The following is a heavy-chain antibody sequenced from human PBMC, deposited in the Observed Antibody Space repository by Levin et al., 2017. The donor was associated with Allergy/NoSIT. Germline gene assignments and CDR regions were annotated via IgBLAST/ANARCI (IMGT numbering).Heavy chain of an antibody. CDR3: ARVRSDTAINF. J-gene: IGHJ4*02. V-gene: IGHV4-59*01. CDR1: DGYISGYH. D-gene: IGHD5-18*01. Sequence: SETLSLTCTVSDGYISGYHWTWIRQPPGQGLEWLGNTSYSGITNYNPSLESRVTISVDTSKNQFYLRMNSVTAADTAVYYCARVRSDTAINFWGQGTLVTVSS. CDR2: TSYSGIT.